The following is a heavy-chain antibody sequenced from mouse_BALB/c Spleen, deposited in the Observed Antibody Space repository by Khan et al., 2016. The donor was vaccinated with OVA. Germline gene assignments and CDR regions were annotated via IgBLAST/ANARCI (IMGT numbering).Heavy chain of an antibody. J-gene: IGHJ3*01. Sequence: QIQLVQSGAELARPGASVKLSCKASGYTFTDYYINWVKQRTGQGLEWIGEISPGSGDTYYNEKFKGKATLTADKSSTTAYMQLSSMRSEASAVYFCARRNYVGYTLAYWGQGTLVTVSA. CDR3: ARRNYVGYTLAY. V-gene: IGHV1-77*01. CDR1: GYTFTDYY. D-gene: IGHD1-2*01. CDR2: ISPGSGDT.